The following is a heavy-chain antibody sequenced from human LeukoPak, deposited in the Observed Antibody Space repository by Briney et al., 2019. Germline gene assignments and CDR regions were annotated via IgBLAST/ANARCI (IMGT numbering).Heavy chain of an antibody. J-gene: IGHJ6*03. Sequence: PSETLSLTCTVSSYSISSGYYWGWIRQSPGKGLEWIASINHSGITYYNPSLKSRVTISVDTSKNQFSLKLSSVTAADTAVYYCASSGERAYYMDVWGKGTTVTVSS. V-gene: IGHV4-38-2*02. CDR2: INHSGIT. CDR3: ASSGERAYYMDV. CDR1: SYSISSGYY. D-gene: IGHD1-1*01.